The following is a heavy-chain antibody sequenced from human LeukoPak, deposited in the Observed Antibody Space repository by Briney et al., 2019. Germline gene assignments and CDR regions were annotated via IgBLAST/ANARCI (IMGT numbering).Heavy chain of an antibody. D-gene: IGHD6-19*01. CDR3: VRAPTVRSIAVAGYLDY. CDR2: ISSNGGST. CDR1: GFTFSSYA. Sequence: GGSLRLSCSASGFTFSSYAMHWVRQAPGKGLEYVSVISSNGGSTYYSDSVKGRFTVSRDNSKDTLYLQMNSLRIEDTAVYYCVRAPTVRSIAVAGYLDYWGRATLVTVSS. V-gene: IGHV3-64D*06. J-gene: IGHJ4*02.